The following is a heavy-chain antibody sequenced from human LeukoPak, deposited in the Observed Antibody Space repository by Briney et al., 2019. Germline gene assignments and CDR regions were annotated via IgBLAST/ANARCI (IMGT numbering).Heavy chain of an antibody. J-gene: IGHJ4*02. V-gene: IGHV4-59*12. Sequence: SETLSLTCTVSGGSISSYYWSWIRQPPGKGLEWIGYIYYSGSTNYNPSLKSRVTISVDTSKNQFSLKLSSVTAADTAVYYCATLYGSGSSYPSDYWGPGILVTVSS. CDR3: ATLYGSGSSYPSDY. CDR2: IYYSGST. CDR1: GGSISSYY. D-gene: IGHD3-10*01.